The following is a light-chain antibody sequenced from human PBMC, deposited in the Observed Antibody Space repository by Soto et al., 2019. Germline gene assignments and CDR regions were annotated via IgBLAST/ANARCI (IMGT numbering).Light chain of an antibody. CDR3: CSYAGHNTLV. Sequence: QSALTQPASVSGSPGQSITISCTGTSSNVGSYNFVSWYRQYAGKAPELIIYEVSQRPSTFFNRFSGSHSGNTASLTVSVLQSDDEADYYCCSYAGHNTLVFGGGTKVTVL. CDR2: EVS. V-gene: IGLV2-23*02. J-gene: IGLJ3*02. CDR1: SSNVGSYNF.